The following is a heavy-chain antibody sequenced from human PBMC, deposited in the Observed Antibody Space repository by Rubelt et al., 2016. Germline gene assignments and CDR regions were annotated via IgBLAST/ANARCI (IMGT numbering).Heavy chain of an antibody. CDR1: GFTFSIYW. CDR2: IDSDGGST. Sequence: EVQLVESGGGLVQPGGSLRLSCAASGFTFSIYWMHWVRQAPGKGLVWVSRIDSDGGSTTYADSVKGRFTMSRDNAKNTMYLQMSRLRAEDTAVYYCARGARGHGGNGDFDYWGQGTLVTVSS. V-gene: IGHV3-74*01. CDR3: ARGARGHGGNGDFDY. D-gene: IGHD4-23*01. J-gene: IGHJ4*02.